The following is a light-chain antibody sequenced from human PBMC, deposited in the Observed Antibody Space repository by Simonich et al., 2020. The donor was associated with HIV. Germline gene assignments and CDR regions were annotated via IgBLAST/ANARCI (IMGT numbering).Light chain of an antibody. CDR2: GSS. V-gene: IGKV3-15*01. Sequence: EIVMTQSPATLSVSPGERATLPCRARQSVSSNLAWYQQKPGQGPRLLIYGSSTRATGIPARVSGSGSGTEFTLTISSLQSEDFAVYYCQEYNNWPPWTFGQGTKVEIK. J-gene: IGKJ1*01. CDR1: QSVSSN. CDR3: QEYNNWPPWT.